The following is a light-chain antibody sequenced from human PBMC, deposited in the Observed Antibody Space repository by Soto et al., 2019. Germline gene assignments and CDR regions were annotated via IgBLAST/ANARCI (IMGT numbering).Light chain of an antibody. Sequence: EIVMTQSPATLSVSPGERATLSCRASQSVSSYLAWYQQKPGQAPRLLIYDASSRATGIPDRFSGSGSGTDFTLTISRLEPEDFAVYYCQQYTTSSWTFGQGTKVDI. J-gene: IGKJ1*01. CDR2: DAS. V-gene: IGKV3-20*01. CDR1: QSVSSY. CDR3: QQYTTSSWT.